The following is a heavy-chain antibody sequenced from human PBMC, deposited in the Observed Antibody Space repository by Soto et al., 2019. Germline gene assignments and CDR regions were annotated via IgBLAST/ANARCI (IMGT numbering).Heavy chain of an antibody. J-gene: IGHJ6*02. CDR2: IYYSGST. CDR3: ARGSSWPLYYFAMGV. Sequence: ASETLSLTCTVSGGSVSSGSHYWSWIRQPPGKGLEWIGYIYYSGSTNYNPSLKSRVTISIDTSKNQFSLKLSSVTAADTAVYYCARGSSWPLYYFAMGVWGQGTTVTVSS. D-gene: IGHD6-13*01. CDR1: GGSVSSGSHY. V-gene: IGHV4-61*01.